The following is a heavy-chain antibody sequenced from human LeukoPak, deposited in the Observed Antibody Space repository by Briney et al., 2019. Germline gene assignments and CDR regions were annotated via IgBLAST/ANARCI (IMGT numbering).Heavy chain of an antibody. V-gene: IGHV5-10-1*01. CDR3: ARQAVRDFDY. CDR2: IDPSDSYT. Sequence: GESLKISYKGSGYSFTTYWISWVRQMPGKGLEWMGRIDPSDSYTNYSPSFQGHVTISADKSISTVYLQWSSLKASDTAMYYCARQAVRDFDYWGQGTLVTVSS. D-gene: IGHD3-10*01. CDR1: GYSFTTYW. J-gene: IGHJ4*02.